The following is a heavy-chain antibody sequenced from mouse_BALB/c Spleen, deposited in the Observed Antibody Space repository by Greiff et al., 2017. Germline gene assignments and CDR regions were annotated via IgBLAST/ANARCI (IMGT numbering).Heavy chain of an antibody. CDR1: GDSITSGY. Sequence: EVQLVESGPSLVKPSQTLSLTCSVTGDSITSGYWNWIRKFPGNKLEYMGYISYSGSTYYNPSLKSRISITRDTSKNQYYLQLNSVTTEDTATYCCARYGTCAMGYWGQGTSVTVSS. D-gene: IGHD5-1*01. J-gene: IGHJ4*01. CDR3: ARYGTCAMGY. V-gene: IGHV3-8*02. CDR2: ISYSGST.